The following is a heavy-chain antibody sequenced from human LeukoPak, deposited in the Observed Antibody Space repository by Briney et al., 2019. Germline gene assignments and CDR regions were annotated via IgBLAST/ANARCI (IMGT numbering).Heavy chain of an antibody. Sequence: PGRALSLSRASSGFRHRLYVMHWVRQLRTRARVGVAAISNYGRKEGYGDSVRGRFTICRDQSKNTLYLQMSSLRPEDTALYYCAKDEGTIWNYKNDAFDIWGQGTMVTVSS. CDR2: ISNYGRKE. V-gene: IGHV3-30*15. CDR1: GFRHRLYV. J-gene: IGHJ3*02. CDR3: AKDEGTIWNYKNDAFDI. D-gene: IGHD1-7*01.